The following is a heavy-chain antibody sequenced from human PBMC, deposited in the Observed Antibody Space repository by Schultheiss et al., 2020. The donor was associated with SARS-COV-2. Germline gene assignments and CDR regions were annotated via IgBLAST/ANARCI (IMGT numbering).Heavy chain of an antibody. J-gene: IGHJ6*02. CDR2: IIPILGIA. Sequence: SVKVSCKASGGTFSSYAISWVRQAPGQGLEWMGRIIPILGIANYAQKLQGRVTMTTDTSTSTAYMELRSLRSDDTAVYYCARDGGPYYYYGMDVWGQGTTVTVSS. CDR3: ARDGGPYYYYGMDV. CDR1: GGTFSSYA. V-gene: IGHV1-69*04.